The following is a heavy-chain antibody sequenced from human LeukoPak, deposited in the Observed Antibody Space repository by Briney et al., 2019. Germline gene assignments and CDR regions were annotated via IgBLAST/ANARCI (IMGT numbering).Heavy chain of an antibody. V-gene: IGHV3-7*03. J-gene: IGHJ4*02. CDR3: ARALTLVRGVITNYFDY. CDR1: GFTFSSYW. Sequence: GGSLRLSCAAFGFTFSSYWMSWVRQAPGKGLEWVANIKQDGSEKYYVDSVKGRFTISRDNAKNSLYLQMTSLRAEDTAVYYCARALTLVRGVITNYFDYWGQGTLVTVSS. D-gene: IGHD3-10*01. CDR2: IKQDGSEK.